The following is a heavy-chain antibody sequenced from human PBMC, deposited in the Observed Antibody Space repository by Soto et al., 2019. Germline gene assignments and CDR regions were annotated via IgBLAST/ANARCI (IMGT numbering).Heavy chain of an antibody. CDR1: GGSISSGAYY. V-gene: IGHV4-30-4*01. CDR2: IYYSGST. D-gene: IGHD3-3*01. CDR3: ARERHDGARLDP. Sequence: SETLSLTCTVSGGSISSGAYYWSWIRQPPGKGLEWIGYIYYSGSTYYSPSLKSRVTISVDTSKNQFSLKLSSETAAETAVYYCARERHDGARLDPWGQGTLVTVSS. J-gene: IGHJ5*02.